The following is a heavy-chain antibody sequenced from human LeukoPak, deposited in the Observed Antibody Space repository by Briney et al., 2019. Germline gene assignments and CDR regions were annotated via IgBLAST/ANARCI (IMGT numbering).Heavy chain of an antibody. V-gene: IGHV1-69*04. CDR2: IIPILGIA. CDR3: AREGYSSSWYYFDY. D-gene: IGHD6-13*01. CDR1: GGTFSSYA. J-gene: IGHJ4*02. Sequence: GASVKVSCKASGGTFSSYAISWVRQAPGQGLEWMGRIIPILGIANYAQKFQGRVTITADKSTSTASMELSSLRSEDTAVYYCAREGYSSSWYYFDYWGQGTLVTVSS.